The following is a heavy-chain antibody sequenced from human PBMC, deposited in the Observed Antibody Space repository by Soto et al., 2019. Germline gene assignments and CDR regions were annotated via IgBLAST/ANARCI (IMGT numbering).Heavy chain of an antibody. CDR2: IWYDGSNK. J-gene: IGHJ6*03. CDR1: GFPFSSYG. D-gene: IGHD3-10*01. V-gene: IGHV3-33*01. CDR3: ARDSHMVRGVMAPLPKWRGLYYYYLDV. Sequence: PGGSLRLSCAASGFPFSSYGMHWVRQAPGKGLEWVAVIWYDGSNKYYADSVKGRFTISRDNSKNTLYLQMNSLRAEDTAVYYCARDSHMVRGVMAPLPKWRGLYYYYLDVWGKGTTVTVSS.